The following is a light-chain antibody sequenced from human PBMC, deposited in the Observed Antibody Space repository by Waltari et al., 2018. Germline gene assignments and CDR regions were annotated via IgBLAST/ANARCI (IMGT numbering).Light chain of an antibody. V-gene: IGKV1-33*01. J-gene: IGKJ4*01. CDR2: DAS. Sequence: DIQMTQSPSSLSASVGDRVTITCQAGQDIGMSLNWYQQRPGRAPKLLIYDASNLETGVPSRFSGGGFGTDFTLTISSLQPEDAATYYCQQYDDLPTVTFGGGTRVEIK. CDR3: QQYDDLPTVT. CDR1: QDIGMS.